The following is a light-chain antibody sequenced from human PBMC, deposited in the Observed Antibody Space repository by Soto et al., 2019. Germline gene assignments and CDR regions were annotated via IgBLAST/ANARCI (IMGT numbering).Light chain of an antibody. J-gene: IGKJ2*01. CDR3: QKYNNWPPYT. CDR1: KSVNSN. Sequence: ELVLTQAPSTLSLSPGETARVHCRATKSVNSNYLAWYQQRPGQAPRLLIYGASTRATGIPARFSGSGSGTEFTLTISSLQSEDFAVYYCQKYNNWPPYTFGKGTKVDIK. CDR2: GAS. V-gene: IGKV3-15*01.